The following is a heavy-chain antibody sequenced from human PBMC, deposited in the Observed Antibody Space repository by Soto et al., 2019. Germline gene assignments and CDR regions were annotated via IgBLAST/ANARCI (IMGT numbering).Heavy chain of an antibody. CDR3: ARCMGFEGSGYAFFDS. CDR2: VSRSSSYI. Sequence: EVQLVESGGGLVKPGGSLRLSCAASGFTFSGHTINWVRQAPGKGLEWVSSVSRSSSYIYYADSVKGRFTVSRDDAEKSLYLQMNSLRAEDTAIYYCARCMGFEGSGYAFFDSWGQGTQVTVSS. D-gene: IGHD3-10*01. J-gene: IGHJ4*02. V-gene: IGHV3-21*01. CDR1: GFTFSGHT.